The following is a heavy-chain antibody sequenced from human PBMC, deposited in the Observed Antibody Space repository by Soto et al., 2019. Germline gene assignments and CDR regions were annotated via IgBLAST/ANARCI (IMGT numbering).Heavy chain of an antibody. CDR2: ISWNSGSI. J-gene: IGHJ1*01. Sequence: EVQLVESGGGLVQPGRSLRLSCAACGFAFDDYAMHWIRQGPGKGLEWVSGISWNSGSIGYADSVKGRFTISRDNAKNSLYLQMNSLRAEDTALYYCAKDVSSSPQGYFQHWGQGTLVTVSS. V-gene: IGHV3-9*01. CDR3: AKDVSSSPQGYFQH. CDR1: GFAFDDYA. D-gene: IGHD6-6*01.